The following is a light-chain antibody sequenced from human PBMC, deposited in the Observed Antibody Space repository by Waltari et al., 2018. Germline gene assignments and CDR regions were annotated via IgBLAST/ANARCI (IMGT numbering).Light chain of an antibody. CDR1: QSVGYN. V-gene: IGKV3-15*01. J-gene: IGKJ5*01. CDR2: GAS. CDR3: QQYDKWPPIT. Sequence: EIILTQSPATLSVSPGETATLSCRASQSVGYNVAWYQQKPGQAPLLLIYGASTRTSGIPVRFGGSGSGTEFSLTINSLQSEDFAIYYCQQYDKWPPITFGQGTRLEIK.